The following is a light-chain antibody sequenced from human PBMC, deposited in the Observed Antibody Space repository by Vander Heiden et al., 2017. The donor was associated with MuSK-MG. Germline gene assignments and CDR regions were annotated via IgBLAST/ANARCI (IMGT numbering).Light chain of an antibody. V-gene: IGKV1-39*01. CDR2: AAS. CDR1: QTISSY. Sequence: DIQMTQSPSSLSASVGDRVTITCRASQTISSYLNWYQQKPGKAPKVLMYAASTLQGGVPSRFSGSGSETDFTLTISRLQPEDFATYYCQQSDNFPQTFGQGTKVEV. CDR3: QQSDNFPQT. J-gene: IGKJ1*01.